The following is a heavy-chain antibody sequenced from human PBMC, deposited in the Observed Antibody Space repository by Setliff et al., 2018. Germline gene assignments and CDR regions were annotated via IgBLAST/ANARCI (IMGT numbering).Heavy chain of an antibody. CDR1: GFTFSSYS. Sequence: GGSLRLSCAASGFTFSSYSMNWVRQAPGKGLEWVSYISSSSSSIYYADSVKGRFTISRDNSKNTLYLQMNSLRAEDTAVYYCVRGLPFDYWGQGTLVTVSS. CDR2: ISSSSSSI. J-gene: IGHJ4*02. V-gene: IGHV3-48*01. CDR3: VRGLPFDY.